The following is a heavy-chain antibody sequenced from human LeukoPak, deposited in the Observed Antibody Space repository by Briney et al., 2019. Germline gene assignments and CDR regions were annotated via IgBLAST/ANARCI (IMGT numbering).Heavy chain of an antibody. CDR1: GYSISSGYY. V-gene: IGHV4-38-2*01. CDR2: IYHSGST. D-gene: IGHD3-22*01. CDR3: ARVPGYYGSSGYYCYWYFDL. Sequence: PSETLSLTCAVSGYSISSGYYWGWIRQPPGKGLEWIGSIYHSGSTYYNPSLKSRVTISVDTSKNQFSLKLSSVTAADTAVYYCARVPGYYGSSGYYCYWYFDLWGRGTLVTVSS. J-gene: IGHJ2*01.